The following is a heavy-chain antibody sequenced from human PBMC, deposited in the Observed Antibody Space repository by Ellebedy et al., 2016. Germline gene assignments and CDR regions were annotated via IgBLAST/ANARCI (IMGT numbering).Heavy chain of an antibody. CDR1: GFSLSTSGMC. D-gene: IGHD3-3*01. CDR3: ARSTHYDFWSGYYSCYGMDV. Sequence: SGPTLVKPTQTLTLTCTFSGFSLSTSGMCVSWIRQPPGKALEWLARIDWDDDKYYSTSLKTRLTISKDTSKNQMVLTMTNMDPVDTATYYCARSTHYDFWSGYYSCYGMDVWGQGTTVTVSS. CDR2: IDWDDDK. V-gene: IGHV2-70*11. J-gene: IGHJ6*02.